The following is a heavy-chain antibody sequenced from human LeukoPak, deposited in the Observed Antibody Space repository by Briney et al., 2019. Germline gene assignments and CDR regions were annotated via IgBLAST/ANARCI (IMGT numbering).Heavy chain of an antibody. CDR1: GGSFSGYY. J-gene: IGHJ3*02. V-gene: IGHV4-34*01. D-gene: IGHD2-15*01. Sequence: PSETLSLTCAVYGGSFSGYYWSWIRQPPGKGLEWIGEINHSGSTNYNPSLESRVTISVDTSKNQFSLKLSSVTAADTAVYYCARLNDVVVVAATSAFDIWGQGTMVTVSS. CDR2: INHSGST. CDR3: ARLNDVVVVAATSAFDI.